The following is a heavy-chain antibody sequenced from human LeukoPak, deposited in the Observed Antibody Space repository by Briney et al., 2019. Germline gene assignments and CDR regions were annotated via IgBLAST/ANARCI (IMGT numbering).Heavy chain of an antibody. CDR3: ARVGSSSDYFDY. CDR2: INHSGST. J-gene: IGHJ4*02. CDR1: GGSFSGYY. Sequence: PSETLSLTCAVYGGSFSGYYWSWIRQPPGKGLEWLGEINHSGSTNYNPSLKSRVTISVDTSKNQFSLKLSSVTAADTAVYYCARVGSSSDYFDYWGQGTLVTVSS. D-gene: IGHD6-6*01. V-gene: IGHV4-34*01.